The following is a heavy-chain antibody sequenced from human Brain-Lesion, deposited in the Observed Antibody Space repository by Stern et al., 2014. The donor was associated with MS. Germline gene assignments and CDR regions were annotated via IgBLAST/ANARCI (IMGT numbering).Heavy chain of an antibody. J-gene: IGHJ4*02. Sequence: VHLVESGAGVKKPGASVKVSCKASGYTLTALSMHWVRQAPRKGLEWVGGFDPEDGETIYAQKFRGRVTMTEDTSTDTAYMELSSLRSEDTAVYYCATLSPGAGGNYYRHFDYWGQGTLVTVSS. CDR2: FDPEDGET. D-gene: IGHD1-26*01. CDR1: GYTLTALS. V-gene: IGHV1-24*01. CDR3: ATLSPGAGGNYYRHFDY.